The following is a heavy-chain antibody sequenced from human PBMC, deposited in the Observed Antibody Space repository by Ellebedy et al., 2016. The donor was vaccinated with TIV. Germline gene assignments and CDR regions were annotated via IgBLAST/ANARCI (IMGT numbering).Heavy chain of an antibody. J-gene: IGHJ3*02. CDR2: FDPEDGET. CDR1: GYTLTELS. CDR3: ATLTYYYDSSGYADAFDI. Sequence: ASVKVSXXVSGYTLTELSMHWVRQAPGKGLEWMGGFDPEDGETIYAQKFQGRVTMTEDTSTDTAYMELSSLRSEDTAVYYCATLTYYYDSSGYADAFDIWGQGTMVTVSS. V-gene: IGHV1-24*01. D-gene: IGHD3-22*01.